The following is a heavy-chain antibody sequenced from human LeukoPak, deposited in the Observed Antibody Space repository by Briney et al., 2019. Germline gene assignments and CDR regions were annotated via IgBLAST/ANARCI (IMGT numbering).Heavy chain of an antibody. CDR2: IYYSGRT. J-gene: IGHJ3*02. D-gene: IGHD2-15*01. V-gene: IGHV4-39*01. Sequence: ETLSHPSTLYSVLKGNSIYLGGRSRKQKEKGLEWIESIYYSGRTYYNPALKSRVTISVDTAKNQFSLKLSSVTAAGTAVYYWARYCSGGSYYGAFEIGGRGTVVSVSS. CDR3: ARYCSGGSYYGAFEI. CDR1: SVLKGNSIYL.